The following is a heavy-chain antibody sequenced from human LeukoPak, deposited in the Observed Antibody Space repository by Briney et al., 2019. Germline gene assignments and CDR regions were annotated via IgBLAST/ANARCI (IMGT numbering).Heavy chain of an antibody. CDR2: IRSKAYGGTT. Sequence: GGSLRLSCTASGFTFGDYAMSWVRQAPGKGLEWVGFIRSKAYGGTTEYAASVKGRFTISRDDSKSIAYLQMNSLKTEDTAVYYCTRSYGFWSGYFDYWGPGNPGHRLL. CDR1: GFTFGDYA. D-gene: IGHD3-3*01. J-gene: IGHJ4*02. CDR3: TRSYGFWSGYFDY. V-gene: IGHV3-49*04.